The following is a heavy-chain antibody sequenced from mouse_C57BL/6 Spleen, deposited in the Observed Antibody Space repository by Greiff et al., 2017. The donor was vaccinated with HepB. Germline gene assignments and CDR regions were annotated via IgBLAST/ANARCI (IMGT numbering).Heavy chain of an antibody. CDR3: ARGESSGTYAMDY. CDR2: INPNNGGT. V-gene: IGHV1-26*01. D-gene: IGHD3-2*02. CDR1: GYTFTDYY. J-gene: IGHJ4*01. Sequence: EVQLQQSGPELVKPGASVKISCKASGYTFTDYYMNWVKQSHGKSLEWIGDINPNNGGTSYNQKFKGKATLTVDKSSSTAYMELRSLTSEDSAVYYCARGESSGTYAMDYWGQGTSVTVSS.